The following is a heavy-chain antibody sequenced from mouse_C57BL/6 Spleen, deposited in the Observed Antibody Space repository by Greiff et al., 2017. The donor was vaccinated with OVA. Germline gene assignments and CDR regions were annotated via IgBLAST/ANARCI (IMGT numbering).Heavy chain of an antibody. D-gene: IGHD2-5*01. CDR1: GYTFTSYW. CDR3: ARCHYSNFAWFAY. J-gene: IGHJ3*01. CDR2: IYPGSGST. Sequence: QVQLQQPGAELVKPGASVKMSCKASGYTFTSYWITWVKQRPGQGLEWIGDIYPGSGSTNYNEKFKSKATLTVDTSSSTAYMQLRSLTSEDSAVYYCARCHYSNFAWFAYWGQGTLVTVSA. V-gene: IGHV1-55*01.